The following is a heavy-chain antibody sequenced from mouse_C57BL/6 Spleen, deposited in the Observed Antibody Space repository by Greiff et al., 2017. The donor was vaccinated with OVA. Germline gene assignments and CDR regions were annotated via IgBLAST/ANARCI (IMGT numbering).Heavy chain of an antibody. CDR1: GYSITSGYY. CDR3: ASLANWDVAY. V-gene: IGHV3-6*01. D-gene: IGHD4-1*01. Sequence: DVQLQESGPGLVKPSQSLSLTCSVTGYSITSGYYWNWIRQFPGNKLEWMGYISYDGSNNYNPSLKNRISITRDTSKNQFFLKLNSVTTEDTATYYCASLANWDVAYWGQGTLVTVSA. CDR2: ISYDGSN. J-gene: IGHJ3*01.